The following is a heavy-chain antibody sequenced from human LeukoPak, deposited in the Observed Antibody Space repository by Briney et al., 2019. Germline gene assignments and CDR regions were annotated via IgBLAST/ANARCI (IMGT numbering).Heavy chain of an antibody. D-gene: IGHD2-2*01. Sequence: GGSLRLSCAASGFTVSSKYMSWVRQAPGKGLDWVSVIYSGGSTYYADSVKGRFTISRDNSKNTLYLQMNSLRAEDTAVYYCARGCSSTSCCGFDYWGQGTLVTVSS. V-gene: IGHV3-53*01. CDR1: GFTVSSKY. CDR3: ARGCSSTSCCGFDY. CDR2: IYSGGST. J-gene: IGHJ4*02.